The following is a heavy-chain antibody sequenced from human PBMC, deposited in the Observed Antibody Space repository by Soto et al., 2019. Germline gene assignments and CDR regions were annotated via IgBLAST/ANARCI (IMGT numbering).Heavy chain of an antibody. CDR3: ATYYDSSGPTFDF. J-gene: IGHJ4*02. V-gene: IGHV4-31*03. CDR1: GGSIITGDHY. Sequence: PSETVSLTCTVSGGSIITGDHYWSWVRQLPGKGLEWIGYTYYSGTTYENPSLRSRLTMSLDTSKNQFSLRLSSVTAADTAVYYCATYYDSSGPTFDFWGQGTPVTVSS. CDR2: TYYSGTT. D-gene: IGHD3-22*01.